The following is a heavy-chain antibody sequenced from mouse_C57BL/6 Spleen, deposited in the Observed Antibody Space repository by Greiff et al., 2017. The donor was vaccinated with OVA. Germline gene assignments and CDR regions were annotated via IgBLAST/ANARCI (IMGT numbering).Heavy chain of an antibody. V-gene: IGHV5-4*03. CDR3: ASPLYDGYYYWYFDV. Sequence: DVKLVESGGGLVKPGGSLKLSCAASGFTFSSYAMSWVRQTPEKRLEWVATISDGGSYTYYPDNVKGRFTISRDNAKNNLYLQMSHLKSEDTAMYYCASPLYDGYYYWYFDVWGTGTTVTVSS. CDR2: ISDGGSYT. D-gene: IGHD2-3*01. J-gene: IGHJ1*03. CDR1: GFTFSSYA.